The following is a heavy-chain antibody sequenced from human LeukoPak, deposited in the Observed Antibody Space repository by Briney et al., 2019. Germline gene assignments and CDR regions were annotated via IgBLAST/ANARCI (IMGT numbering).Heavy chain of an antibody. V-gene: IGHV1-2*02. J-gene: IGHJ3*02. CDR3: AREPTVTTTSDAFDI. Sequence: ASVKVSCKASGYTFTGYYMHWVRQAPGQGLEWMGWINPNSGSTNYAQKFQGRVTMTRDTSISTAYMELSRLRSDDTAVYYCAREPTVTTTSDAFDIWGQGTMVTVSS. CDR2: INPNSGST. CDR1: GYTFTGYY. D-gene: IGHD4-17*01.